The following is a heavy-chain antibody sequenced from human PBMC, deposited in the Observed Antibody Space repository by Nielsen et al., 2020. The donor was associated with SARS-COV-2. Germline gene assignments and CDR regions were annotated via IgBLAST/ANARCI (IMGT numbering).Heavy chain of an antibody. CDR2: ISSSSSTI. V-gene: IGHV3-48*04. Sequence: GGSLRLSCAASGFTFSSYSMNWVRQAPGKGLEWVSYISSSSSTIYYADSVKGRFTISRDNAKNSLYLQMNSLRAEDTAVYYCAREHHYYYYMDVWGKGTTVTVSS. J-gene: IGHJ6*03. CDR3: AREHHYYYYMDV. CDR1: GFTFSSYS.